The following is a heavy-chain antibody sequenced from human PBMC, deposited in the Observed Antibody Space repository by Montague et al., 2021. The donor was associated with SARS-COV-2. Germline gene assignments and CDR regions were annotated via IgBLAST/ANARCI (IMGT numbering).Heavy chain of an antibody. J-gene: IGHJ6*03. CDR2: IHHGGST. CDR3: ARLRDGVVPSPILGVGPYYSYYFMDV. CDR1: GGSSSGYY. Sequence: SETLSLTCAVHGGSSSGYYWNWIRQPPGKGLEWIGEIHHGGSTNYNPSLKSRVTISTDPSKNQFSLKLTSVAAADTAVYYCARLRDGVVPSPILGVGPYYSYYFMDVWGKGTTVTVSS. V-gene: IGHV4-34*01. D-gene: IGHD3-10*01.